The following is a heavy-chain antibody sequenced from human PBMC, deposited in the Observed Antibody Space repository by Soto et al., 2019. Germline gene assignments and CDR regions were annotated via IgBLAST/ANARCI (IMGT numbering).Heavy chain of an antibody. J-gene: IGHJ4*02. CDR1: GGSISSGGYY. V-gene: IGHV4-31*03. CDR2: IYYSGST. D-gene: IGHD4-17*01. CDR3: ARVPYGDYPYYFDY. Sequence: SETLYLTCTVSGGSISSGGYYWSWIRQHPGKGLEWIGYIYYSGSTYYNPSLKSRVTISVDTSKNQFSLKLSSVTAADTAVYYCARVPYGDYPYYFDYWGQGTLVTVSS.